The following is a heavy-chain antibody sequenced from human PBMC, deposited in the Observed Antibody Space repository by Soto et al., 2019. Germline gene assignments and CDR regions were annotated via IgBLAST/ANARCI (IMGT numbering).Heavy chain of an antibody. J-gene: IGHJ6*02. CDR2: IIPIFGTT. V-gene: IGHV1-69*13. CDR3: ARGEYSYGTYYYYGMDV. D-gene: IGHD5-18*01. CDR1: GGTFSSYI. Sequence: GAPAKVSCKASGGTFSSYIINSVRQTPEQVLEWMGGIIPIFGTTNYAQKFQGRVTITADESTSTAYMELSSLRSEDTAVYYCARGEYSYGTYYYYGMDVWGQGTTVTVSS.